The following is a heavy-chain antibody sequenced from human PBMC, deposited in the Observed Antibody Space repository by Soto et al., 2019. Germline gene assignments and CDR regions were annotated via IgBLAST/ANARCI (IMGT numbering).Heavy chain of an antibody. Sequence: ASVTVSYTASGGTFSSYAVGWVRQAPDQGLEWMGGIIPIFGTANYAQKFHGRVTITADESTSTAYMELSSLRSEDTAVYYCARDRPYYDILTGYYPRGPYNWFDPWGQGTAVTVSS. CDR3: ARDRPYYDILTGYYPRGPYNWFDP. J-gene: IGHJ5*02. V-gene: IGHV1-69*01. CDR2: IIPIFGTA. D-gene: IGHD3-9*01. CDR1: GGTFSSYA.